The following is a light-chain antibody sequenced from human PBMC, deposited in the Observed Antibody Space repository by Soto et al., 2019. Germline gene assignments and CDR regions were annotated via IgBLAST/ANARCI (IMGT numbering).Light chain of an antibody. Sequence: SYVVTQPPSVSVAPGQTARISCGGNNIGSKYVHWYQQKPGQAPVLVVYDNSDRRSGIPERFSGSNSGNTATLTISRVEAGYEADYYCQVWDSSNDHPGVVFGGGTKLTVL. CDR1: NIGSKY. CDR3: QVWDSSNDHPGVV. CDR2: DNS. V-gene: IGLV3-21*02. J-gene: IGLJ2*01.